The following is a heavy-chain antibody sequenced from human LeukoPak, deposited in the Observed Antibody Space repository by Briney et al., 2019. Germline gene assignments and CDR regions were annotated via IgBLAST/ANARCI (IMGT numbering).Heavy chain of an antibody. CDR2: IYYSGST. CDR3: ARYSSGWYGASWFDP. Sequence: PSQTLSLTCTVSGGSISSGGYYWSWIRQPAGKGLEWIGSIYYSGSTYYNPSLKSRATISVDTSKNQFSLKLSSVTAADTAVYYCARYSSGWYGASWFDPWGQGTLVTVSS. D-gene: IGHD6-19*01. J-gene: IGHJ5*02. V-gene: IGHV4-39*07. CDR1: GGSISSGGYY.